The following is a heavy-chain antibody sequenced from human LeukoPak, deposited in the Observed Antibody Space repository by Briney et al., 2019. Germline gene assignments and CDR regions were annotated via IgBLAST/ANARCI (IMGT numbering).Heavy chain of an antibody. D-gene: IGHD5-12*01. CDR3: ARRKVALDV. J-gene: IGHJ6*02. Sequence: SETLSLTCTVSGGSISSYYWSWSRQPPGKGLEWIGYIYYSGSTNYNPSLKSRVTISVDTSKNQFSLKLSSVTAADTAVYYCARRKVALDVWGQGTTVTVSS. CDR1: GGSISSYY. CDR2: IYYSGST. V-gene: IGHV4-59*08.